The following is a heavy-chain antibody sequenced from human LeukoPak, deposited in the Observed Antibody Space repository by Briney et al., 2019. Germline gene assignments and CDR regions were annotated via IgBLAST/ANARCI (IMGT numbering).Heavy chain of an antibody. V-gene: IGHV3-21*01. J-gene: IGHJ4*02. D-gene: IGHD6-13*01. CDR1: GFTFSSYS. CDR2: ISSSSSYI. CDR3: AKDRERYSSSWYYFDY. Sequence: GGSLRLSCAASGFTFSSYSMNWVRQAPGKGLEWVSSISSSSSYIYYADSVKGRFTISRDNSKNTLYLQMNSLRAEDTAVYYCAKDRERYSSSWYYFDYWGQGTLVTVSS.